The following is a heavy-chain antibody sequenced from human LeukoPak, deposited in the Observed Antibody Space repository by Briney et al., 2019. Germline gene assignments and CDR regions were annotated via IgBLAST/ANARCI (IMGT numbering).Heavy chain of an antibody. V-gene: IGHV3-15*01. CDR2: IRRETDGGTT. Sequence: GGSLRLSCAASGFTFSNAWMSWVRQAPGKGLEWVGRIRRETDGGTTGYAAPVKGRFTISRDDSKNTLYLQMNSLKTEDTGVYYCSTAVAGPYYFDSWGQGTLVTVSS. D-gene: IGHD6-19*01. J-gene: IGHJ4*02. CDR3: STAVAGPYYFDS. CDR1: GFTFSNAW.